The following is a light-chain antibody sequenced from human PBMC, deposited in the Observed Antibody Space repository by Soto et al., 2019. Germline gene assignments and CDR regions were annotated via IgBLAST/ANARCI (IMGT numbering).Light chain of an antibody. CDR2: GAS. CDR1: QSVSSSY. Sequence: EIVLTQSPGTLSLSPGERATLSCRASQSVSSSYLTWYQQKPGQDPRLLIYGASSRATGLPDRFSGSGSGTDFTLTISRLEPEDFAVYYCQQYGSSRFTFGPGTKVDIK. CDR3: QQYGSSRFT. V-gene: IGKV3-20*01. J-gene: IGKJ3*01.